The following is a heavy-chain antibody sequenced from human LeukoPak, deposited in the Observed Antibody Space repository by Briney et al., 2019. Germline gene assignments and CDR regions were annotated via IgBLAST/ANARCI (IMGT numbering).Heavy chain of an antibody. D-gene: IGHD1-1*01. CDR3: AKDSGTWNDSDY. Sequence: GASVKVSCKASGYTFTSYGISWVRQAPGQGLEWMGWISAYNGNTNYAQKLQGRVTMTTDTSTSTAYMELRSLRSDDTAIYYCAKDSGTWNDSDYWGQGALVTVSS. CDR2: ISAYNGNT. V-gene: IGHV1-18*01. J-gene: IGHJ4*02. CDR1: GYTFTSYG.